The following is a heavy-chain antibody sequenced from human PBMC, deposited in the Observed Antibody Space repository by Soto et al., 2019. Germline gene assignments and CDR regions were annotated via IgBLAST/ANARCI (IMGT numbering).Heavy chain of an antibody. CDR1: GYTFTSYD. Sequence: ASVKVSCKASGYTFTSYDINWVRQATGQGLEWMGWMNPNSGNTGYAQKFQGRVTMTRNTSISTAYMELSSLRSEDTAVYYCARGNLMVYAIPYYYYMDVWGKGTTVTVSS. CDR2: MNPNSGNT. J-gene: IGHJ6*03. CDR3: ARGNLMVYAIPYYYYMDV. D-gene: IGHD2-8*01. V-gene: IGHV1-8*01.